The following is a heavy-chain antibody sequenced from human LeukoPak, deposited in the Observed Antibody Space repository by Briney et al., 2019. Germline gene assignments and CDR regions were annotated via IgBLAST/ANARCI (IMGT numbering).Heavy chain of an antibody. D-gene: IGHD2-8*01. CDR1: GGSISSSSYY. CDR2: IYYSGST. CDR3: GRIVLMVYAIPDYFDY. J-gene: IGHJ4*02. Sequence: SETLSLTCTVSGGSISSSSYYWGWIRQPPGKGLEWIGSIYYSGSTYYNPSLKSRVTISVDTSKNQFSLKLSSVTAADTAVHYCGRIVLMVYAIPDYFDYWGQGTLVTVSS. V-gene: IGHV4-39*01.